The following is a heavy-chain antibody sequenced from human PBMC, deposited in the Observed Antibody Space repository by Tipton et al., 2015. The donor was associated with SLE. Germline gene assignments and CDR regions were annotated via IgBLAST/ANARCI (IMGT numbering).Heavy chain of an antibody. CDR2: VYYSGST. J-gene: IGHJ6*03. CDR1: GGSISNYY. D-gene: IGHD7-27*01. V-gene: IGHV4-59*01. CDR3: ARLASLTGGYHYYMDV. Sequence: LRLSCTVSGGSISNYYWSWIRQPPGKGLEWIGYVYYSGSTNYSPSLKSRVTISADTSKNQFSLRLSSVNAADTAVYYCARLASLTGGYHYYMDVWGKGTTVTVSS.